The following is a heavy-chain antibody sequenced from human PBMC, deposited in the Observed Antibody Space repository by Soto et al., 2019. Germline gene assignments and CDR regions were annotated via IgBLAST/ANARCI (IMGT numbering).Heavy chain of an antibody. CDR2: IYYSGST. D-gene: IGHD3-22*01. CDR1: GGSISSGDYY. V-gene: IGHV4-30-4*01. Sequence: PSETLSLTCTVSGGSISSGDYYWSWIRQPPGKGLEWIGYIYYSGSTYYNPSLKSRVTISVDTSKNQFSLKLSSVTAADTAVYYCARDYYDSSGYYLRDNWFDPWGQGTLVTVS. CDR3: ARDYYDSSGYYLRDNWFDP. J-gene: IGHJ5*02.